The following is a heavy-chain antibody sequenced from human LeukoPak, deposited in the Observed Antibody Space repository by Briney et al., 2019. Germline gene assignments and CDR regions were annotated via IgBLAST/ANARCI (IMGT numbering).Heavy chain of an antibody. D-gene: IGHD3-10*02. CDR2: ISGSGDNT. CDR3: AKGNTMYTAYYFDY. Sequence: PGGSLRLSCAASGFTFSSYAMSWVRQVPGKGLEWVSVISGSGDNTYYADSVKGRFTISRDNSKNMLYLQMNSLRAEDTAVYYCAKGNTMYTAYYFDYWGQGTLVAVSS. J-gene: IGHJ4*02. CDR1: GFTFSSYA. V-gene: IGHV3-23*01.